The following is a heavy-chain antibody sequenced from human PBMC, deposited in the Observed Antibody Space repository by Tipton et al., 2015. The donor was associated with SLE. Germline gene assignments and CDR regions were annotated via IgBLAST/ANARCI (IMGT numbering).Heavy chain of an antibody. J-gene: IGHJ2*01. CDR3: ARFTDIVGVTGWYCDL. CDR2: INHSGST. V-gene: IGHV4-34*01. D-gene: IGHD1-26*01. CDR1: GGSFSGYY. Sequence: LRLSCAVYGGSFSGYYWSWIRQPPGKGLEWIGEINHSGSTNYNPSLKSRVTISVDTSKNHFSLKLSSVTAADTAVYYCARFTDIVGVTGWYCDLWGRGTLVTVSS.